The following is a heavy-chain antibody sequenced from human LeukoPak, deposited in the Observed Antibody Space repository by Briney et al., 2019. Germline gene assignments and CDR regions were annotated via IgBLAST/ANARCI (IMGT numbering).Heavy chain of an antibody. D-gene: IGHD2-21*01. V-gene: IGHV3-48*01. CDR1: GFTFSKDS. J-gene: IGHJ4*02. CDR2: INGGGSPI. CDR3: VRDNPRCCGVIPSNIDDY. Sequence: GGSLRLSCAASGFTFSKDSMNWVRQAPGKGLEWVSYINGGGSPIFYADSVRGRFTISRDNAKNSLYLQMNSLRAEDTAVYYCVRDNPRCCGVIPSNIDDYWGQGTLVTVSS.